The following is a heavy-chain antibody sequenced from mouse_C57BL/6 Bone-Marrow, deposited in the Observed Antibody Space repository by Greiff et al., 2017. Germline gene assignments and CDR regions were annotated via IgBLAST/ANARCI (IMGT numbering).Heavy chain of an antibody. D-gene: IGHD1-1*01. J-gene: IGHJ2*01. Sequence: QVQLQQPGAELVKPGASVKVSCKASGYTFTSYWMHWVKQRPGQGLEWIGRIHPSDRDTHYNQKFKGKATLPVDTSSSPAYMQLSSLRSGDSAVYYCAIPLYYDGSSYGYGGQGTTRTVGS. CDR2: IHPSDRDT. CDR1: GYTFTSYW. V-gene: IGHV1-74*01. CDR3: AIPLYYDGSSYGY.